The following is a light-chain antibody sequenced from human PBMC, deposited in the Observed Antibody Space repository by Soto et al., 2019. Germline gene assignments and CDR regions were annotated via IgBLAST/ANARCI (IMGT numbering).Light chain of an antibody. Sequence: QSALTQPASVSGSPGQSITISCTGTCSDVGGYDYVSWYQQHPGKAPKLMIYDVTNRPSGVSTRFSASKSGNTASLTISGLQAEDEADYYCCSFSSITTRIFGGGTKLTVL. J-gene: IGLJ2*01. CDR3: CSFSSITTRI. V-gene: IGLV2-14*03. CDR2: DVT. CDR1: CSDVGGYDY.